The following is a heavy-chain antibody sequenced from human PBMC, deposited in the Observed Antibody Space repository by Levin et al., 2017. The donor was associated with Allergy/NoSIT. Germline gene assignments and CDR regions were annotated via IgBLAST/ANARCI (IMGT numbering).Heavy chain of an antibody. V-gene: IGHV4-34*01. Sequence: SETLSLTCAVYGGSFSDYYWSWIRQPPGKGLEWIGEINHSGSTNYNPSLKSRVTISVDTSKNQFSLKVNSVTAADTAVYYCAREKTTTFGVVRMGYDYWGQGTLVTVSS. CDR2: INHSGST. CDR1: GGSFSDYY. D-gene: IGHD3-3*01. CDR3: AREKTTTFGVVRMGYDY. J-gene: IGHJ4*02.